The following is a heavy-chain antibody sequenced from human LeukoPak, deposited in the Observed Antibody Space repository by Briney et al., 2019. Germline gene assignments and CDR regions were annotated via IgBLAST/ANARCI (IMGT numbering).Heavy chain of an antibody. V-gene: IGHV3-49*03. J-gene: IGHJ4*02. CDR3: SRGSGWLSVY. CDR2: ISGGTT. D-gene: IGHD6-19*01. CDR1: GFTFGDYL. Sequence: GGSLRLSCTASGFTFGDYLMSWFRQAPGKGPEWIGFISGGTTEYAASVKGRFTISRDDSTSIAYLQMNSLTTEDTAVYYCSRGSGWLSVYWGQGTLVTVSS.